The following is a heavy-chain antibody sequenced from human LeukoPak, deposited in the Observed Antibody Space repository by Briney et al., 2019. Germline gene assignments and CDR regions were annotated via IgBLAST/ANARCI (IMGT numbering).Heavy chain of an antibody. J-gene: IGHJ4*02. CDR1: GYTFTGYY. Sequence: GASVKVSCKASGYTFTGYYMHWVRRAPGQGLEWMGWINPNSGGTNYAQKFQGRVTMTRDTSISTAYMELSRLRSDDTAVYYCARDLVAARLPDYWGQGTLVTVSS. D-gene: IGHD6-6*01. V-gene: IGHV1-2*02. CDR2: INPNSGGT. CDR3: ARDLVAARLPDY.